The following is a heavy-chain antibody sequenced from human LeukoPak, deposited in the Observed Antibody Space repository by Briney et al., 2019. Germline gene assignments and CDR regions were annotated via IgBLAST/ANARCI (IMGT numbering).Heavy chain of an antibody. D-gene: IGHD4-23*01. CDR2: IKSKTDGGTT. V-gene: IGHV3-15*01. Sequence: GGSLRLSCAASGFTFITYDMHWVRQAPGKRLEWVGRIKSKTDGGTTDYAAPVKGRFTISRDDSKNTLYLLMNSLKTDDTAVYYCATEADGGPDYWGQGTLVTVSS. CDR1: GFTFITYD. CDR3: ATEADGGPDY. J-gene: IGHJ4*02.